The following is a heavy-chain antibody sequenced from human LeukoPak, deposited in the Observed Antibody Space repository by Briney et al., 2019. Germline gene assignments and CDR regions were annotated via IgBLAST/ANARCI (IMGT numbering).Heavy chain of an antibody. J-gene: IGHJ4*02. V-gene: IGHV4-61*02. CDR3: ARQDSDTNPYFDY. D-gene: IGHD2-15*01. CDR2: IYTTGST. CDR1: GGSISSGSYY. Sequence: PSETLSLPCTVSGGSISSGSYYWSWIRQPAGKGLDWIGRIYTTGSTNYNPSLKSRVTISVGTSKNQFSLKLSSVTAADTAVYYCARQDSDTNPYFDYWGQGTLVTVSS.